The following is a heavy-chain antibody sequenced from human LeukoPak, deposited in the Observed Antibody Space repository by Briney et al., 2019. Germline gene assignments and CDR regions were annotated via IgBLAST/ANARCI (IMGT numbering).Heavy chain of an antibody. CDR1: GYTFTSYY. D-gene: IGHD1-26*01. J-gene: IGHJ3*02. V-gene: IGHV1-46*01. Sequence: ASVKVSCKASGYTFTSYYIHWVRQAPGQGLEWMGMINPSGGSTTYAQKFQGRVTMTRDRSTSTVYMELSSLRSDDTAVYYCARGGSSPRSAFDIWGQGTMVTVSS. CDR3: ARGGSSPRSAFDI. CDR2: INPSGGST.